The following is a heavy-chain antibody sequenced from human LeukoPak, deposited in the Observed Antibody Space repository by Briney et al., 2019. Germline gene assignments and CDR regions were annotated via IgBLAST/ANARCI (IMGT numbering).Heavy chain of an antibody. J-gene: IGHJ5*02. Sequence: SVKVSCKASGFTLTSSAMQWVRQARGQRLEWIGWIVVGSGNTNYAQKFQERVTITRDMSTSTAYKELSSLRSEDTAVYYCAATIPWMPKSEALFSWFDPWGQGTLVTVSS. CDR2: IVVGSGNT. V-gene: IGHV1-58*02. D-gene: IGHD5-12*01. CDR1: GFTLTSSA. CDR3: AATIPWMPKSEALFSWFDP.